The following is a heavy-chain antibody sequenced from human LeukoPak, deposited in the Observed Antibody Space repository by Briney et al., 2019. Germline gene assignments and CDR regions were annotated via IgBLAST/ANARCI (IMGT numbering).Heavy chain of an antibody. Sequence: SGGSLRLSCAASGFTVSSNYMNWVRQAPGKGLEWVSVTYSGGSTYYADSVKSRFTISSDNSKNTLYLQMNSLTAEDTAVYYCARDEDAIVGAIDDYWGQGTLVTVSS. V-gene: IGHV3-53*01. J-gene: IGHJ4*02. CDR1: GFTVSSNY. D-gene: IGHD1-26*01. CDR2: TYSGGST. CDR3: ARDEDAIVGAIDDY.